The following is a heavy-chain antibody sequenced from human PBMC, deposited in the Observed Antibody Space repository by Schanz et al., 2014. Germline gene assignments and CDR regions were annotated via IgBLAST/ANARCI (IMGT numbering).Heavy chain of an antibody. Sequence: QVQLVESGGGVVQPGGSLRLSCAASGFTLSSYAMHWVRQAPGKGLEWVAVISYDGSNKYYADSVKGRFTISRDNSKTTLSLQMNSLRAEDTAVYYCAKGLYYDNTGGGFDYWGQGTLVTGSS. V-gene: IGHV3-30-3*02. CDR1: GFTLSSYA. CDR3: AKGLYYDNTGGGFDY. J-gene: IGHJ4*02. D-gene: IGHD3-16*01. CDR2: ISYDGSNK.